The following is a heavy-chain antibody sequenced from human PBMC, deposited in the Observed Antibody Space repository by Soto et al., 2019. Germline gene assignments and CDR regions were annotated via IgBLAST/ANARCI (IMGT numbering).Heavy chain of an antibody. Sequence: KPSETLSLTCTVSGGSISSYYWSWIRQPPGKGLEWIGYIYYSGSTNYNPSLKSRVTISVDTSKNQFSLKLSSVTAADTAVYYCARDHELRYFDWSQAYYYYYGMDVWGQGTTVTVSS. CDR3: ARDHELRYFDWSQAYYYYYGMDV. J-gene: IGHJ6*02. CDR2: IYYSGST. D-gene: IGHD3-9*01. CDR1: GGSISSYY. V-gene: IGHV4-59*01.